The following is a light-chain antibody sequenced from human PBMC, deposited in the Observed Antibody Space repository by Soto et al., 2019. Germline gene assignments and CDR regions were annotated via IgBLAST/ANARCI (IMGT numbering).Light chain of an antibody. V-gene: IGKV2-28*01. CDR3: MQALQTPYT. CDR2: LGS. J-gene: IGKJ2*01. Sequence: DIVMTQSPLSLPVTPGEPASISCSSSQSLLHSNGYTYLDWYLQKTGQSAQVLIYLGSNRASGGPDRFSGRGSGTDFTLKISRVEAEDVGVYYCMQALQTPYTFGQGTKLEIK. CDR1: QSLLHSNGYTY.